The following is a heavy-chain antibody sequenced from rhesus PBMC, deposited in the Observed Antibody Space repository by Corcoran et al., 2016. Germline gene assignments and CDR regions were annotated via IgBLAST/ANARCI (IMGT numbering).Heavy chain of an antibody. V-gene: IGHV5-2*01. CDR1: GYSFTSYW. CDR3: ARGGNYDWYFDI. J-gene: IGHJ2*01. D-gene: IGHD4-35*01. Sequence: EVQLVQSGAEVKRPGESLKISCKTAGYSFTSYWISWVRQRPGKGLEGMGAIAPSDPDPRSRPSVQGQVTISADKSISTAYLQWSRLKASDSATYYCARGGNYDWYFDIWGPGTPITISS. CDR2: IAPSDPDP.